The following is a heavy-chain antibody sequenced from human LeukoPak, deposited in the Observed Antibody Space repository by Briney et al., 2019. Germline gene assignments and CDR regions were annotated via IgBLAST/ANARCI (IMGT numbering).Heavy chain of an antibody. CDR3: ARVGSGSWPWAFDI. CDR2: IWNDGSKK. CDR1: GFSFRDYG. D-gene: IGHD3-10*01. V-gene: IGHV3-33*01. Sequence: GGSLRLSCAASGFSFRDYGMHWVRQAPGKGLEWVGVIWNDGSKKDYADFVKGRLTISRDNSKSKLYLQVNSLRAEDTAVYYCARVGSGSWPWAFDIWGQGTMVTVSP. J-gene: IGHJ3*02.